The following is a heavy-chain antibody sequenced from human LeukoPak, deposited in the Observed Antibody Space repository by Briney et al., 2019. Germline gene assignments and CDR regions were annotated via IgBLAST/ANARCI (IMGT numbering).Heavy chain of an antibody. D-gene: IGHD3-16*02. Sequence: ASVKVSCKASGVTFSNYAISWVRQAPGQGLEWMGGIIPIFGSANYAQKFQGRVRITADESTSTAYMELSTLRSDDTAVYYCAGYDYVWGSYRYDAFDIWGEGTIVTVSS. CDR2: IIPIFGSA. J-gene: IGHJ3*02. CDR1: GVTFSNYA. V-gene: IGHV1-69*13. CDR3: AGYDYVWGSYRYDAFDI.